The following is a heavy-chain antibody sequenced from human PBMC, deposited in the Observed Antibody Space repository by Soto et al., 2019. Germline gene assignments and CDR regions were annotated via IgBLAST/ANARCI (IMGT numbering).Heavy chain of an antibody. J-gene: IGHJ5*02. D-gene: IGHD2-15*01. CDR2: INHSGST. Sequence: SETLSLTCAVYGGSFSGYYWSWIRQPPGKGLEWIGEINHSGSTNYNPSLKSRVTISVDTSKNQFSLKLSSVTAADTAVYYCARAYIVVVVAAKGGYNWFDPWGQGTLVTVSS. CDR1: GGSFSGYY. V-gene: IGHV4-34*01. CDR3: ARAYIVVVVAAKGGYNWFDP.